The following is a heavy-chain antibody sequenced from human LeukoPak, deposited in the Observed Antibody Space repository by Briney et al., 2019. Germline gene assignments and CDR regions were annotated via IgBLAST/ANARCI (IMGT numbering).Heavy chain of an antibody. V-gene: IGHV1-18*01. CDR1: GYTFSNYG. D-gene: IGHD3-10*01. CDR2: IRGDNGNT. CDR3: ARERPYYGSRSYSASFDH. Sequence: ASVKVSCKASGYTFSNYGISWVRQAPGQGLEWVGWIRGDNGNTNYAQKLQGRVTMTTDTSTSTAYMELRSLGSDETAVYYCARERPYYGSRSYSASFDHWGQGTLVTVSS. J-gene: IGHJ4*02.